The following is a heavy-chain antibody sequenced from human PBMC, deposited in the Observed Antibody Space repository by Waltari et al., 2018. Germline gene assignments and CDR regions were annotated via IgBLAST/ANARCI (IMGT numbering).Heavy chain of an antibody. J-gene: IGHJ6*03. V-gene: IGHV4-59*01. CDR1: GGSISSYY. Sequence: QVQLQESGPGLVKPSETLSLTCTVSGGSISSYYWSWIRQPPGKGLEWIGYIYYGGSTNYNPSLKSRVTISVDTSKNQFSLKLSSVTAADTAVYYCARAPHYDFWSGGYYYYYMDVWGKGTTVTISS. CDR3: ARAPHYDFWSGGYYYYYMDV. CDR2: IYYGGST. D-gene: IGHD3-3*01.